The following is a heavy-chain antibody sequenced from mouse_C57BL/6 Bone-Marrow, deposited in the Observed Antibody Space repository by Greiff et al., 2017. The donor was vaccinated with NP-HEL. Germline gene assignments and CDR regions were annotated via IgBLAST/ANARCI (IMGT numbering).Heavy chain of an antibody. CDR1: GYTFTDYY. CDR2: IYPGSGNT. CDR3: ARNHYGSSYDDD. D-gene: IGHD1-1*01. Sequence: VQLQESGAELVRPGASVKLSCKASGYTFTDYYINWVKQRPGQGLEWIARIYPGSGNTYYDEKFKGKATLTAEKSSSTAYMQLSSLTSEDSAVYFCARNHYGSSYDDDWGQGTTLTVSA. J-gene: IGHJ2*01. V-gene: IGHV1-76*01.